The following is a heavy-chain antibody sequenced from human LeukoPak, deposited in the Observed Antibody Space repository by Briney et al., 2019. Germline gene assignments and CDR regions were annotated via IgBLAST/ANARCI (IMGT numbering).Heavy chain of an antibody. CDR2: IWYDGSNK. J-gene: IGHJ6*03. CDR1: GFTFSSYG. V-gene: IGHV3-33*01. Sequence: GGSLRLSCAASGFTFSSYGMHWVRQAPGKGLEWVAVIWYDGSNKYYADSVKGRFTIPRDNSKNTLYLQMNSLRAEDTAVYYCARDLNSGSYYYMDVWGKGTTVTVFS. D-gene: IGHD1-26*01. CDR3: ARDLNSGSYYYMDV.